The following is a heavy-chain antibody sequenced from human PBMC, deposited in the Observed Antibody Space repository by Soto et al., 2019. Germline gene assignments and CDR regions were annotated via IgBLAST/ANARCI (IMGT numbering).Heavy chain of an antibody. CDR2: ISSSSSYI. V-gene: IGHV3-21*01. CDR1: GFTFSSYS. CDR3: ARATWIQLWLSGFDY. Sequence: EVQLLESGGGLVQPGGSLRLSCAASGFTFSSYSMNWVRQAPGKGLEWVSSISSSSSYIYYADSVKGRFTISRDNAKNSLYLQMNSLRAEDTAVYYCARATWIQLWLSGFDYWGQGTLVTVSS. D-gene: IGHD5-18*01. J-gene: IGHJ4*02.